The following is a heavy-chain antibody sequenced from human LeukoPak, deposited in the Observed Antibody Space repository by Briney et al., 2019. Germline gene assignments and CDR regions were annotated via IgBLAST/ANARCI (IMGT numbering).Heavy chain of an antibody. Sequence: SVKVSCKASGGTFSSYAISWVRQAPGQGLEWMGGIIPIFGTANYAQKFQGRVTITADESASTAYMELSSLRSEDTAVYYCARGPVAGTGDVDYWGQGTLVTVSS. CDR3: ARGPVAGTGDVDY. CDR1: GGTFSSYA. J-gene: IGHJ4*02. V-gene: IGHV1-69*13. D-gene: IGHD6-19*01. CDR2: IIPIFGTA.